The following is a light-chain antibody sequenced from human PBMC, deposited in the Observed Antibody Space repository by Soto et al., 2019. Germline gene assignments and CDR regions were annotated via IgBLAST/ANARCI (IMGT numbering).Light chain of an antibody. V-gene: IGKV1-39*01. CDR3: QQSYTTLGT. CDR1: QXXXXX. J-gene: IGKJ2*01. Sequence: LXXSVGDRVTXXXRASQXXXXXLSWYQQKPGKAPKLLIYGASSXXXXXXXXXXXXXXXXXXXXXISSLQPEDFATYYCQQSYTTLGTFGQGTKLEXK. CDR2: GAS.